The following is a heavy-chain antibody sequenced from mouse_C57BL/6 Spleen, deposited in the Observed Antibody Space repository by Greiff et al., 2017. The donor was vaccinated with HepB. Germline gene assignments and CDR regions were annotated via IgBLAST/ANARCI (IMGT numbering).Heavy chain of an antibody. D-gene: IGHD3-3*01. J-gene: IGHJ4*01. CDR1: GYTFTDYE. V-gene: IGHV1-15*01. CDR2: IDPETGGT. Sequence: LQESGAELVRPGASVTLSCKASGYTFTDYEMHWVKQTPVHGLEWIGAIDPETGGTAYNQKFKGKAILTADKSSSTAYMELRSLTSEDSAVYYCTSEGRAMDYWGQGTSVTVSS. CDR3: TSEGRAMDY.